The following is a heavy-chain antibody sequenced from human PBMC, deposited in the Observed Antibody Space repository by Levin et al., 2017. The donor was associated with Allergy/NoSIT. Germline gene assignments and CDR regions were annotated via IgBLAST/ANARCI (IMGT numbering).Heavy chain of an antibody. J-gene: IGHJ6*02. V-gene: IGHV4-34*01. CDR1: GGSFSGYY. Sequence: SQTLSLTCAVYGGSFSGYYWSWIRQPPGKGLEWIGEINHSGSTNYNPSLKSRVTISVDTSKNQFSLKLSSVTAADTAVYYCASGGVVPAGSSYYYYGMDVWGQGTTVTVSS. CDR2: INHSGST. D-gene: IGHD2-2*01. CDR3: ASGGVVPAGSSYYYYGMDV.